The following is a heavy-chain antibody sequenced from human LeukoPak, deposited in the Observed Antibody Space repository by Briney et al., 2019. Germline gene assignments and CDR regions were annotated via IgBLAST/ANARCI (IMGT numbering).Heavy chain of an antibody. V-gene: IGHV3-21*04. D-gene: IGHD6-13*01. CDR1: GFTFSRYT. J-gene: IGHJ4*02. CDR3: AKSRSGSSNWALRIFDN. Sequence: PGGSLRLSCATSGFTFSRYTMNWVRQAPGKGLEWVSSLSSNSYYIYYADSVKGRFIISRDNAKNSLYLQMNSLRAEDTAVYYCAKSRSGSSNWALRIFDNWGQGTLVSVSS. CDR2: LSSNSYYI.